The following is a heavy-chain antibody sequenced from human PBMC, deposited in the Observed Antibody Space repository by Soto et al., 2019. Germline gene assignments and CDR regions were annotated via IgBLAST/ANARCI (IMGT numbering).Heavy chain of an antibody. Sequence: QVQLVQSGAEVKKPGASVKVSCKASGYTFTSYGISWVRQAPGQGLEWMGWISAYNGDTNYAQKLQGRVTMTTDTSTSTAYMELRSLRSDDTAVYYCARDQGYYDFWSGYYTGDYWGQGTLVTVSS. D-gene: IGHD3-3*01. CDR1: GYTFTSYG. J-gene: IGHJ4*02. CDR3: ARDQGYYDFWSGYYTGDY. CDR2: ISAYNGDT. V-gene: IGHV1-18*01.